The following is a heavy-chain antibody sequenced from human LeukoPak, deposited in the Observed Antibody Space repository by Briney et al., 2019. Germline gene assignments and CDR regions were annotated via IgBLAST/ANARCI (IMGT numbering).Heavy chain of an antibody. CDR3: ARGLTSSDY. CDR2: IYSGGST. Sequence: XSXVRQAPXKGLEWVSVIYSGGSTYYADSVKGRFTISRDNSKNTLYLQMNSLRAEDTAVYYCARGLTSSDYWGQGTLVTVSS. J-gene: IGHJ4*02. V-gene: IGHV3-66*01. D-gene: IGHD1-26*01.